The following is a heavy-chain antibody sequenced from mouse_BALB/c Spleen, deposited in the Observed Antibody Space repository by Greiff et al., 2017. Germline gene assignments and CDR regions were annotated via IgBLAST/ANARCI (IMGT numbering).Heavy chain of an antibody. Sequence: EVQGVESGGGLVQPGGSRKLSCAASGFTFSSFGMHWVRQAPEKGLEWVAYISSGSSTIYYADTVKGRFTISRDNPKNTLFLQMTRLRSEDTAMYYCARSYYRYDEYYFDYWGQGTTLTVSS. J-gene: IGHJ2*01. CDR2: ISSGSSTI. V-gene: IGHV5-17*02. CDR3: ARSYYRYDEYYFDY. D-gene: IGHD2-14*01. CDR1: GFTFSSFG.